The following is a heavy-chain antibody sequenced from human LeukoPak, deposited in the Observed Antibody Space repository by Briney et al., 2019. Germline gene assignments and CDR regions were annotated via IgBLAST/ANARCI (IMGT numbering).Heavy chain of an antibody. CDR3: TTKYSVYYGSGSRFDY. J-gene: IGHJ4*02. D-gene: IGHD3-10*01. CDR1: GFTFSNSG. Sequence: GGTLRLSCAASGFTFSNSGMSWVRQAPGKGLEWVSAISTDAGETHYADSVKGRFTISRDNSKDTLYLQMNSLRVEDTAVYYCTTKYSVYYGSGSRFDYWGQGTLVTVSS. CDR2: ISTDAGET. V-gene: IGHV3-23*01.